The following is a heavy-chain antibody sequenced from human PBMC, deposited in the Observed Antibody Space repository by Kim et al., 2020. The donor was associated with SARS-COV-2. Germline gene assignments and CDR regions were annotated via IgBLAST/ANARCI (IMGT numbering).Heavy chain of an antibody. CDR3: ERDESSSWYNWFDP. D-gene: IGHD6-13*01. J-gene: IGHJ5*02. Sequence: SVKVSCKASGGTFSSYAISWVRQAPGQGLEWMGRIIPILGIANYAQKFQGRVTITADKSTSTAYMELSSLRSEDTAVYYCERDESSSWYNWFDPWGQGTLVTVSS. CDR2: IIPILGIA. CDR1: GGTFSSYA. V-gene: IGHV1-69*04.